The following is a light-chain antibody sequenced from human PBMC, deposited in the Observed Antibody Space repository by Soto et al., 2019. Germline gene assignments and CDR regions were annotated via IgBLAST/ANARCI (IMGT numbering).Light chain of an antibody. Sequence: IQMTQSPSSLSASVGGRVTITCRASQSILAYLNWYQVKLGKPPRLLILSASNLQSGVPPRFNGSGSGTDFALTIGGVEPDDAATYYCQQPYATAFTFGQGTNL. J-gene: IGKJ2*01. CDR1: QSILAY. V-gene: IGKV1-39*01. CDR2: SAS. CDR3: QQPYATAFT.